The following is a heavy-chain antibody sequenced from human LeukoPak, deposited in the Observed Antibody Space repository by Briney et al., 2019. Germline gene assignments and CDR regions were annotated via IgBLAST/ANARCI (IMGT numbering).Heavy chain of an antibody. CDR2: IRSKAYGGTT. J-gene: IGHJ4*02. CDR1: GFTFGDYA. CDR3: TRVGGRGDYIYRLDY. D-gene: IGHD4-17*01. Sequence: PGGSLRLSCTASGFTFGDYAMSWVRQAPGKGLEWVGFIRSKAYGGTTEYAASVKGRFTISRDDSKSIAYLQMNSLKTEDTAVYYCTRVGGRGDYIYRLDYWGQGTLVTVSS. V-gene: IGHV3-49*04.